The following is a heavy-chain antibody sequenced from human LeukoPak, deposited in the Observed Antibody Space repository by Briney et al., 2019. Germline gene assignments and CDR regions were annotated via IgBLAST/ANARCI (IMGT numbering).Heavy chain of an antibody. D-gene: IGHD3-10*01. CDR1: GGSFSGYY. Sequence: SETLSLTCAVYGGSFSGYYWSWIRQPPGKGLEWIGEINHSGSTNYNLSLKSRVTISVDTSKNQFSLKLSSVTAADTAVYYCARGGVLLWFGELDYWGQGTLVTVSS. V-gene: IGHV4-34*01. CDR3: ARGGVLLWFGELDY. J-gene: IGHJ4*02. CDR2: INHSGST.